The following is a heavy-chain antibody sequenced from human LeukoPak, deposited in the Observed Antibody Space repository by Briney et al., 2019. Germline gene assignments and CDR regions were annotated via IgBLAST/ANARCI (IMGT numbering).Heavy chain of an antibody. CDR2: MYHSGST. CDR1: DYSISSGYN. V-gene: IGHV4-38-2*02. CDR3: VRDRPAGSFDY. D-gene: IGHD2-15*01. J-gene: IGHJ4*02. Sequence: SETLSLTCAVSDYSISSGYNWGWIRQPPGKGLEWIGSMYHSGSTSYSPSLKSRVTISVDASKNQFSLKLTSVTAADTALYYCVRDRPAGSFDYWGQGTLVTVSS.